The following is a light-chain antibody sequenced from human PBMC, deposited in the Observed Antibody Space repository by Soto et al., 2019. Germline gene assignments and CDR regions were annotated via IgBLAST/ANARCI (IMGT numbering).Light chain of an antibody. CDR3: QQSYNTLET. CDR1: QGISSY. V-gene: IGKV1-9*01. J-gene: IGKJ1*01. CDR2: AAS. Sequence: DIQLTQSPSFLSASVGDRVTITCRASQGISSYLAWYQQKPGKAPKLLIYAASTLQSGVPSRFSGSGSGTEFTLTISRLQPEDFATYYCQQSYNTLETFGQGTKVDIK.